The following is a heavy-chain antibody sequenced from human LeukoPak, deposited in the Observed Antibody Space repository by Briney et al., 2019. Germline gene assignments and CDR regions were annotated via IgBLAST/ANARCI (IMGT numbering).Heavy chain of an antibody. J-gene: IGHJ5*02. D-gene: IGHD1-14*01. V-gene: IGHV1-69*05. CDR2: INPIFGTA. CDR1: GGTFSSYA. Sequence: SVKVSCKASGGTFSSYAISWVRQAPGQGLEWMGRINPIFGTANYAQKFQGRVTITTGESTSTAYMELSSLRSEDTAVYYCARVVGGATGNNWFDPWGQGTLVTVSS. CDR3: ARVVGGATGNNWFDP.